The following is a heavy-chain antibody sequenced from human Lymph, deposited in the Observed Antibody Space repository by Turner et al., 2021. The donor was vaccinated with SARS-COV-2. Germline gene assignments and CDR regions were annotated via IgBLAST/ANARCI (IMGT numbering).Heavy chain of an antibody. V-gene: IGHV3-21*01. CDR2: ITFTSSYI. CDR1: GFTFSSYS. Sequence: EVPLVESGGGLVKPGGSLRRSCAASGFTFSSYSMNWVRQAPGKGLEWVSSITFTSSYIYYADSVKGRFTISRDNAKNSLYLQMNSLGAEDTAVYYCARGPPDFPYYFDYWGQGTLVTVSS. CDR3: ARGPPDFPYYFDY. D-gene: IGHD2-21*02. J-gene: IGHJ4*02.